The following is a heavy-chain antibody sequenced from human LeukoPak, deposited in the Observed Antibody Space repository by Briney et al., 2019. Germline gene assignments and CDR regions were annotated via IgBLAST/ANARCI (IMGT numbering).Heavy chain of an antibody. D-gene: IGHD2-15*01. J-gene: IGHJ3*02. Sequence: QPGGSLRLSCAASGFTFSSYAMSWVRQAPGRGLEWVSPISGNGGRTDYSDSVTGRFTISRDNSKNTLYLQMNSLRADDTAVYYCAKSPRSVGYIVLEIWGQGTMVTVSS. V-gene: IGHV3-23*01. CDR1: GFTFSSYA. CDR3: AKSPRSVGYIVLEI. CDR2: ISGNGGRT.